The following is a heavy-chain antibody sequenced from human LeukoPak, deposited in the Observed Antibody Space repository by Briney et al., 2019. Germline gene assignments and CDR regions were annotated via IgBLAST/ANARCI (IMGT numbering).Heavy chain of an antibody. CDR3: ARGREQPGYYYYGMDV. D-gene: IGHD1-26*01. CDR1: GDIVSSDSAA. V-gene: IGHV6-1*01. J-gene: IGHJ6*02. CDR2: TYYRSKWYN. Sequence: SQTLSLTCAISGDIVSSDSAAWNWIRQSPSRGLEWLGRTYYRSKWYNDYAVSVKSRITINPDTSKNQFSLQLNSVTPEDTAVYYCARGREQPGYYYYGMDVWGQGTTVTVSS.